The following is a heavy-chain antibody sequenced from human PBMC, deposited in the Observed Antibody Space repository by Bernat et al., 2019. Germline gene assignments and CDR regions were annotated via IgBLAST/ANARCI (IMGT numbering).Heavy chain of an antibody. V-gene: IGHV3-30*19. D-gene: IGHD2-21*02. CDR1: GFTFRSFG. Sequence: QVQLVASGGGVVRPGTSLRLSCVGSGFTFRSFGIHWVRQAPGKGLEWVTLASNDGTNKPYADSVRDRFTTSRDNSQNTVYLHMNSLRVDDTAIYYCARDGTAWCPDFWGLGTLVTVAP. CDR2: ASNDGTNK. J-gene: IGHJ4*02. CDR3: ARDGTAWCPDF.